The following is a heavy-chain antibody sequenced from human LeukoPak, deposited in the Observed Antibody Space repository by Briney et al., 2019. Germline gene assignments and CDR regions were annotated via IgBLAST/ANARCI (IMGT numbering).Heavy chain of an antibody. CDR2: IIPIFDTA. CDR3: ARDGKQQLLNWFDP. Sequence: ASVKVSCKASGGTFSNYSINWVRQAPGQGLEWMGGIIPIFDTAKYAQKFQGRVTITADKSTSTAYMELSSLRSEDTAVYYCARDGKQQLLNWFDPWGQGTLVTVSS. J-gene: IGHJ5*02. D-gene: IGHD6-13*01. CDR1: GGTFSNYS. V-gene: IGHV1-69*06.